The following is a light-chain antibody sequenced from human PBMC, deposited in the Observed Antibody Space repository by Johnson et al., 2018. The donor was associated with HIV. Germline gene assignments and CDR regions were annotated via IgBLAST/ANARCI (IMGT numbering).Light chain of an antibody. J-gene: IGLJ1*01. CDR2: DNN. V-gene: IGLV1-51*01. CDR1: SSNIGNNS. Sequence: QAVLTQPPSVSAAPGQKVTISCSGSSSNIGNNSVSWYQQPPGRAPKLLIYDNNKRHSGIPDRFSGSKSGTSATLGITGLHPGDEADYYCGTWAITLLVGFFGTWTKVTVL. CDR3: GTWAITLLVGF.